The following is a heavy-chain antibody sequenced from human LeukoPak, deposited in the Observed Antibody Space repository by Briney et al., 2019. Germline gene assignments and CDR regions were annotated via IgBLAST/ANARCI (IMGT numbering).Heavy chain of an antibody. Sequence: PGGSLRLSCAASRITFSGSAMHWVRQASGKGLEWVGRIRSKANSYATAYAASVKGRFTISRDDSKNTAYPQMNSLKTEDTAVYYCTTITFCSSTSCYGTGYYYGMDVWGQGTTVTVSS. CDR1: RITFSGSA. CDR3: TTITFCSSTSCYGTGYYYGMDV. V-gene: IGHV3-73*01. D-gene: IGHD2-2*01. CDR2: IRSKANSYAT. J-gene: IGHJ6*02.